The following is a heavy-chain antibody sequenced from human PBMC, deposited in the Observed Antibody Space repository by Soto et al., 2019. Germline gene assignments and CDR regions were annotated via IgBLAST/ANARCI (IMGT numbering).Heavy chain of an antibody. Sequence: PSETLSLTCAVSGGSISSGGYSWSWIRQPPGKGLEWIGYIYHSGSTYYNPSLKSRVTISVDTSNNQFSLRLNSVTAADTAVYYCARSSIEPRVFMYPFDPWGQGTLVTVSS. D-gene: IGHD6-6*01. V-gene: IGHV4-30-2*05. CDR1: GGSISSGGYS. CDR2: IYHSGST. J-gene: IGHJ5*02. CDR3: ARSSIEPRVFMYPFDP.